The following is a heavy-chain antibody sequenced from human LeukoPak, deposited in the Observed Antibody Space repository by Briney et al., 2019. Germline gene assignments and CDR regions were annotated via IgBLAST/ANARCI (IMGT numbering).Heavy chain of an antibody. D-gene: IGHD1/OR15-1a*01. V-gene: IGHV1-69*06. CDR3: AREAGIAITGTIWYFDL. CDR1: GGTFSTDA. CDR2: IIPVFGTT. Sequence: SVKVSCKASGGTFSTDALAWVRQVPGQGPEWMGRIIPVFGTTNYAETIQGRVTITADISTSTAYMQLSSLRSEDTAVYYCAREAGIAITGTIWYFDLWGRGTLVTVSS. J-gene: IGHJ2*01.